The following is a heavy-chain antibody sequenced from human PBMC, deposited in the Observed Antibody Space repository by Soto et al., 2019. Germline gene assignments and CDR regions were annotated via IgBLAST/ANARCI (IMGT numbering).Heavy chain of an antibody. J-gene: IGHJ4*02. CDR1: GFTFSTYA. CDR2: ISHDGANK. CDR3: AKNSENFGDSKWDS. D-gene: IGHD4-17*01. Sequence: PGGSLRLSCAASGFTFSTYAMHWVRQAPGKGLEWVAVISHDGANKYYADSVKGRFTISRDNSKNTLYLQMNSLRAEDTAVYYCAKNSENFGDSKWDSWGQGTLVTVSS. V-gene: IGHV3-30*18.